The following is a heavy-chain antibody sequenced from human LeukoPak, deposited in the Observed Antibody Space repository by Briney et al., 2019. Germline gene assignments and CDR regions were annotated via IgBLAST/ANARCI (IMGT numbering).Heavy chain of an antibody. CDR2: ISAYNGNI. CDR3: ARDGAGDIVVVPASVIDAFDI. V-gene: IGHV1-18*01. J-gene: IGHJ3*02. Sequence: GASVKVSCKASGYTFTSYGISWVRQAPGQGLEWMGWISAYNGNINYAQKLQGRVTMTTDTSTSTAYMELRSLRSDDTAVYYCARDGAGDIVVVPASVIDAFDIWGQGTMVTVSS. D-gene: IGHD2-2*01. CDR1: GYTFTSYG.